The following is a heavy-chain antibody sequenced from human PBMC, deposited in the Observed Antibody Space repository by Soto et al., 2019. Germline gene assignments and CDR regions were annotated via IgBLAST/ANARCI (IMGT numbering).Heavy chain of an antibody. CDR1: GFTFNTYA. CDR3: AKSRPAATMIWYFDN. V-gene: IGHV3-23*01. Sequence: EVQLLESGGDLIQPGGSLRLSCAASGFTFNTYAMSWVRQAPGKGLEWVSTIRGSGGSTYYADSVKGRFTISRDSSRNTLYLQMNGLRAEDTAVYYCAKSRPAATMIWYFDNWGQGTLVTVSS. D-gene: IGHD3-22*01. J-gene: IGHJ4*02. CDR2: IRGSGGST.